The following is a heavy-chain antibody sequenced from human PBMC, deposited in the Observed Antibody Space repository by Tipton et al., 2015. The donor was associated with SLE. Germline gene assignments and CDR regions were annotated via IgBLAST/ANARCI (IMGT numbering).Heavy chain of an antibody. V-gene: IGHV3-33*01. D-gene: IGHD1-26*01. Sequence: SLRLSCAASEFTFPTYGMHWVRQAPGKGLEWVAFIRYDGRNKYYADSVKGRFTISRDNAKNSLYLQMNSLRADDTAVYYCVRKVGADWGQGTLVTVSS. J-gene: IGHJ4*02. CDR3: VRKVGAD. CDR2: IRYDGRNK. CDR1: EFTFPTYG.